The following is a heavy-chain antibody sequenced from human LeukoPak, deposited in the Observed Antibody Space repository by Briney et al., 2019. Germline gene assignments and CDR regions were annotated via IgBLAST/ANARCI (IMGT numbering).Heavy chain of an antibody. D-gene: IGHD3-22*01. J-gene: IGHJ6*03. CDR3: ARYSLLPPDYYYLDV. CDR2: IYPSGRT. V-gene: IGHV4-61*02. CDR1: NGSISSGSYY. Sequence: PSETLSLTCTVSNGSISSGSYYWSWIRQPAGKGLEWIGRIYPSGRTNYNPSLKSRVTISGDTSKNQFSLRLTSVTAADTAVYYCARYSLLPPDYYYLDVWGKGTTVTISS.